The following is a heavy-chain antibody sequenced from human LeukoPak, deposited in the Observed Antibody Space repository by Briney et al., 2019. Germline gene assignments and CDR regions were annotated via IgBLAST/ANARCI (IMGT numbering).Heavy chain of an antibody. CDR1: GGTFSNYA. J-gene: IGHJ3*02. D-gene: IGHD3-22*01. V-gene: IGHV1-69*04. CDR2: IIPIPGIL. CDR3: ARDLGGITMRRDAFDI. Sequence: SVKVSCKASGGTFSNYAISWVRQAPGQGLEWMGRIIPIPGILNYAQKFQGRVTITADKFTNTAYMGLSSLRSEDTAVYYCARDLGGITMRRDAFDIWGQGTMVTVSS.